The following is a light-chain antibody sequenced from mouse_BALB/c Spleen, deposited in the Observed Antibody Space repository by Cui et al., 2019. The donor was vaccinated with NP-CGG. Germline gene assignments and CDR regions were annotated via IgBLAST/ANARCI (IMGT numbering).Light chain of an antibody. Sequence: QVVLTQSPPPTTSPGETVTLTCRSSTGAVTTSNYANWVQEKPDHLFTGLIGGTNNRIPGVPARFSGSLIGDKAALTITGAQTEDEAIYFCALWYSNHWVFGGGTKLTVL. J-gene: IGLJ1*01. CDR3: ALWYSNHWV. V-gene: IGLV1*01. CDR2: GTN. CDR1: TGAVTTSNY.